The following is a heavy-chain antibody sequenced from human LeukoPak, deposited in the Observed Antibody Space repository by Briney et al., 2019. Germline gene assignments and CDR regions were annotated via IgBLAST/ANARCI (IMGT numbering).Heavy chain of an antibody. V-gene: IGHV4-4*09. CDR3: ARQESVEVWFDP. CDR2: IYTSGST. CDR1: GRSISSYY. Sequence: SETLSLTCTVSGRSISSYYGSGLRQPPGKGLERIGYIYTSGSTNYNPPLKSRVTISVDTSKNQFSLKLSSVTAADTAVYYCARQESVEVWFDPWGQGTLVTVSS. D-gene: IGHD3-10*01. J-gene: IGHJ5*02.